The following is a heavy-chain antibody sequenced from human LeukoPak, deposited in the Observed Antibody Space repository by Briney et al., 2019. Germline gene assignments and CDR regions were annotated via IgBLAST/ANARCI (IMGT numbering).Heavy chain of an antibody. CDR3: ARQGAAASFDY. CDR1: GYTFTSYY. V-gene: IGHV1-46*01. D-gene: IGHD2-2*01. Sequence: ASVKVSCKASGYTFTSYYMHWVRQAPGQGFEWMGIINPSGGSTSYAQKFQGRVTMTRDMSTSTVYMELSSLRSEDTAVYYCARQGAAASFDYWGQGTLVTVSS. J-gene: IGHJ4*02. CDR2: INPSGGST.